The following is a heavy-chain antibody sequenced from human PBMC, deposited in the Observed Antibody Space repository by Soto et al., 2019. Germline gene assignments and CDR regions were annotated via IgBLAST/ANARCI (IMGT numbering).Heavy chain of an antibody. CDR3: VIGLDVVVITGPDNDAFDI. V-gene: IGHV1-18*01. CDR1: GYTFTSYG. CDR2: ISAYNGNT. J-gene: IGHJ3*02. Sequence: GASVKVSCKASGYTFTSYGIRWVRQAPGQGLEWMGWISAYNGNTNYAQKLQGRVTMTTDTSTSTAYMELRSLRSDDTAVYYCVIGLDVVVITGPDNDAFDIWGQGTMVTVSS. D-gene: IGHD3-22*01.